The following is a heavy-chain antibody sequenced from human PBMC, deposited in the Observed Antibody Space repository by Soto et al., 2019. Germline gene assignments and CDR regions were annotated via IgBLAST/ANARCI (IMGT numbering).Heavy chain of an antibody. Sequence: QVQLVQSGAEVKKPGSSVKVSCKASGGTFSSYTSSWVRQAPGQGHEWMGRIIPILGIANYAQKLKGRVTITADKSTSTAYMELRSLISEDTAVYYCARGGGYCSSTSCYRIYYYYGMDVWGQGTTVTVSS. V-gene: IGHV1-69*02. J-gene: IGHJ6*02. D-gene: IGHD2-2*01. CDR3: ARGGGYCSSTSCYRIYYYYGMDV. CDR2: IIPILGIA. CDR1: GGTFSSYT.